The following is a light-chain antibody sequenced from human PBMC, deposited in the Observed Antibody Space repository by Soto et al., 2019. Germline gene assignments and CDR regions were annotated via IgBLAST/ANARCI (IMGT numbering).Light chain of an antibody. J-gene: IGKJ4*01. CDR3: QHYNSYPLT. CDR1: QTVSSW. CDR2: QAS. V-gene: IGKV1-5*03. Sequence: PRTPNPSTLSASVGDGVPITCRASQTVSSWLAWYQQKPGKAPKLLIYQASTLETGVPSRFSGSGSGTEFTLTIAGLQPDDFATYYCQHYNSYPLTFGGGTKVDI.